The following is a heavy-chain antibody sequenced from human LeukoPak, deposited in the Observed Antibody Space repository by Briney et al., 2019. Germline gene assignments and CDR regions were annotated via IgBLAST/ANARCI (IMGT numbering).Heavy chain of an antibody. Sequence: ASVKVSCKASGYTFTSYDINWVRQATGQGLEWMGWMNPNSGNTGYAQKFQGRVTMTRNTSISTAYMELSSLRPEDTAVYYCARGGGFWSGYYIGSRYYYYGMDVWGQGTTVTVSS. CDR3: ARGGGFWSGYYIGSRYYYYGMDV. CDR1: GYTFTSYD. D-gene: IGHD3-3*01. CDR2: MNPNSGNT. V-gene: IGHV1-8*01. J-gene: IGHJ6*02.